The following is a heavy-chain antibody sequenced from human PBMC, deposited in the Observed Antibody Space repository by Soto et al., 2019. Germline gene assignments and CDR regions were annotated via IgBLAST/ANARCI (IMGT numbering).Heavy chain of an antibody. CDR2: INPSGGST. CDR3: ARVSGAVAYYYYYYGMDV. D-gene: IGHD6-19*01. CDR1: GYTFTSYY. J-gene: IGHJ6*02. V-gene: IGHV1-46*01. Sequence: QVQLVQSGAEVKKPGASVKVSCKASGYTFTSYYMHWVRQAPGQGLEWMGIINPSGGSTSYAQKFQGRVTMTRDKCTSTVYMELSSLRSEDTAVYSCARVSGAVAYYYYYYGMDVWGQGTTVTVSS.